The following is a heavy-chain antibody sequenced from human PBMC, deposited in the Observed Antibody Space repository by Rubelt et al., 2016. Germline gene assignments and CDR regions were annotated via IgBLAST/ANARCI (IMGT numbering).Heavy chain of an antibody. CDR1: GYTFITYG. D-gene: IGHD5-24*01. CDR2: ISTFNGNT. V-gene: IGHV1-18*01. Sequence: QVQLVQSGAEVKKPGASVKVSCTASGYTFITYGISWVRQAPGQGLEWMGWISTFNGNTKYAQKHQGRVTMTTDTSPATAYMELTNLRSDDTAGYYCSRGLETINGYWGQGTLVTVSS. CDR3: SRGLETINGY. J-gene: IGHJ4*02.